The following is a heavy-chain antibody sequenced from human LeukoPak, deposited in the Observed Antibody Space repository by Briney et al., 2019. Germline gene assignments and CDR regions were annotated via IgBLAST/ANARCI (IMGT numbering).Heavy chain of an antibody. J-gene: IGHJ6*02. V-gene: IGHV3-21*01. CDR2: ISRNSSYI. CDR3: ARDEYYYDSSVSPHYGMDV. D-gene: IGHD3-22*01. CDR1: GFTFSSYS. Sequence: GGSLRLSCAASGFTFSSYSMNWVRQAPGKGLEWVSSISRNSSYIYYADSVKGRFTISRDNAKNSLYLQMNSLRAEDTAVYYCARDEYYYDSSVSPHYGMDVWGQGTTVTVSS.